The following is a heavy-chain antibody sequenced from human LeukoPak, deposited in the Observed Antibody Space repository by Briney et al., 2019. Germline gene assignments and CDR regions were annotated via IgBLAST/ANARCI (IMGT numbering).Heavy chain of an antibody. CDR2: ISYDGSNK. CDR1: GFTFSSYA. CDR3: ARGGGDQGDYYYYYGMDV. Sequence: GGSLRLSCAASGFTFSSYAMHWVRQAPGKGLEWVAVISYDGSNKYYADSVKGRFTISRDNSKNTLYLQMNSLRAEDTAVYYCARGGGDQGDYYYYYGMDVWGQGTTVTVSS. V-gene: IGHV3-30-3*01. J-gene: IGHJ6*02. D-gene: IGHD2-21*01.